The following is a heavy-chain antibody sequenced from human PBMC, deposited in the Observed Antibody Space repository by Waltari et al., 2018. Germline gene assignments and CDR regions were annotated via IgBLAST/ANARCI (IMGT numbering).Heavy chain of an antibody. CDR3: ARDLRSWPYYLDY. D-gene: IGHD6-13*01. J-gene: IGHJ4*02. CDR1: GLTFRNCW. V-gene: IGHV3-7*01. CDR2: IKQLGNEK. Sequence: EVQLVESGGALVQPGGSLRLSGAADGLTFRNCWMNWVLQAPGRGLEWVASIKQLGNEKNYGDSVRGRFTISRDDAKKSVYLELNSLRADDTAVYYCARDLRSWPYYLDYWGQGTLVTVSS.